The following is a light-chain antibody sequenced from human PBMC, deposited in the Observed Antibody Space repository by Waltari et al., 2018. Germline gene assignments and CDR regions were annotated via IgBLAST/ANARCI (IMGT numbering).Light chain of an antibody. CDR1: QRISSSH. J-gene: IGKJ2*02. CDR3: QQYGSPCT. CDR2: GSS. V-gene: IGKV3-20*01. Sequence: EIVLTQSPDTLSLSPGNRATLSCRASQRISSSHLAWYQQKPGQAPRLLISGSSIRSTGVPDRFSGGGSGTDFTLTIDRLEPEDFAVFFCQQYGSPCTFGPGTKLEI.